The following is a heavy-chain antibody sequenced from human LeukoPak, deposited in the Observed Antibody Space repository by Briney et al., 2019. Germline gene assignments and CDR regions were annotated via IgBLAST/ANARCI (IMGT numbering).Heavy chain of an antibody. V-gene: IGHV3-30*18. J-gene: IGHJ3*02. Sequence: GRSLRLSCAASGFTFSSYGMHWVRQAPGKGLEWVAVISYDGSNKYYAGSVKGRFTISRDNSKNTLYLQMNSLRAEDTAVYYCAKVVVVPAAILKIPEDAFDIWGQGTMVTVSS. CDR2: ISYDGSNK. D-gene: IGHD2-2*01. CDR1: GFTFSSYG. CDR3: AKVVVVPAAILKIPEDAFDI.